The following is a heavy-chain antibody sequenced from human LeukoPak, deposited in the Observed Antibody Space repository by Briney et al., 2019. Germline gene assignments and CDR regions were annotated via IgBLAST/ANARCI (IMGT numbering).Heavy chain of an antibody. V-gene: IGHV1-2*02. CDR3: AKDHSSGYSYFDY. CDR1: GYTFTGYY. J-gene: IGHJ4*02. CDR2: INPNSGGT. D-gene: IGHD3-22*01. Sequence: ALVKVSCKASGYTFTGYYMHWVRQAPGQGLEWMGWINPNSGGTNYAQKFQGRVTMTRDTSISTAYMELSRLRSDDTAVYYCAKDHSSGYSYFDYWGQGTLVTVSS.